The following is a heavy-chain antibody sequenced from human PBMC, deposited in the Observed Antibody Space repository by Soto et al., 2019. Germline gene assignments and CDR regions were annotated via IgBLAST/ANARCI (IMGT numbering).Heavy chain of an antibody. CDR1: GFTFSDYY. CDR2: ISSSGSTI. J-gene: IGHJ3*02. D-gene: IGHD2-15*01. CDR3: ARDRRGYCSGGSCYPNAFDI. Sequence: PGGSLRLSCAASGFTFSDYYMSWIRQAPGKGLEWVSYISSSGSTIYYADSVKGRFTISRDNAKNSLYLQMNSLRAEDTAVYYCARDRRGYCSGGSCYPNAFDIWGQGTMVTVSS. V-gene: IGHV3-11*01.